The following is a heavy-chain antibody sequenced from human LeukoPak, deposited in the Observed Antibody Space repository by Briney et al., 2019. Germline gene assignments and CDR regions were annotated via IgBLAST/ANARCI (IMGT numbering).Heavy chain of an antibody. CDR2: ISYDGSNK. CDR1: GSIFSSYA. Sequence: GTFLRLSCAASGSIFSSYASYLRHQAPGKGQERVAVISYDGSNKYYADSVKGRFTISRDNSKNTLYLQMNSLRAEDTAVYYCARADRTTRIAVAGRYYGMDVWGRGTRVSV. V-gene: IGHV3-30-3*01. D-gene: IGHD6-19*01. J-gene: IGHJ6*01. CDR3: ARADRTTRIAVAGRYYGMDV.